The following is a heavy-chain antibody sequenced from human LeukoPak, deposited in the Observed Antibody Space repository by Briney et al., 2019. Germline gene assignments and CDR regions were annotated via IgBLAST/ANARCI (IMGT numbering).Heavy chain of an antibody. CDR1: GFTFDDYA. CDR3: AKDMVRGVTTISGEFDY. Sequence: GGSLRLSCAASGFTFDDYAMHWVRQAPGKGLEWVSGISWNSGCIGYADSVKGRFTISRDNAKNSLYLQMNSLRAEDTALYYCAKDMVRGVTTISGEFDYWGQGTLVTVSS. V-gene: IGHV3-9*01. CDR2: ISWNSGCI. J-gene: IGHJ4*02. D-gene: IGHD3-10*01.